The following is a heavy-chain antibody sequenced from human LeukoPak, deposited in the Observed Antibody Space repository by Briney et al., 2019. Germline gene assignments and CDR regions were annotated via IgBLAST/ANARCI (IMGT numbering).Heavy chain of an antibody. CDR2: LYSGDNT. CDR3: ARAVYSGNYHVGESDY. V-gene: IGHV3-66*01. J-gene: IGHJ4*02. D-gene: IGHD1-26*01. CDR1: GFTVSSNH. Sequence: GGSLRLSCAATGFTVSSNHMSWVRQAPGKGLEWVSLLYSGDNTYYADSVKGRFTISKDNSKNTLYIQMNSLRAEDTAVYYCARAVYSGNYHVGESDYWGQGTLVTVSS.